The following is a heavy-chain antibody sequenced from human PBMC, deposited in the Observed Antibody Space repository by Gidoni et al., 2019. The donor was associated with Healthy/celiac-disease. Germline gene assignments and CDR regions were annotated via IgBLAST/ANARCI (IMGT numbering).Heavy chain of an antibody. J-gene: IGHJ2*01. Sequence: EVQLVESGGGLVKPGGSLRLSCAASGFTFSNAWMHWVGQAPGKGLEWVGRIKSKTDGGTTDYAAPVKGRFTISRDDSKNTLYLQMNSLKTEDTAVYYCTTDGGEREWELLRGPWYFDLWGRGTLVTVSS. CDR3: TTDGGEREWELLRGPWYFDL. D-gene: IGHD1-26*01. V-gene: IGHV3-15*07. CDR2: IKSKTDGGTT. CDR1: GFTFSNAW.